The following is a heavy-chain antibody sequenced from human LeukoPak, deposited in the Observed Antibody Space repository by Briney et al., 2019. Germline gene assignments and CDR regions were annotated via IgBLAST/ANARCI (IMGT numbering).Heavy chain of an antibody. Sequence: GGSLRLSCEGFRYSFSTYAMSWVRQAPGKGLEGVSGISGSGGSTDYADSVKSRFTISRDNSKNTLYLQMNSLRAEDTAVYYCARGLDDLDYWGQGTLVTVSS. D-gene: IGHD3/OR15-3a*01. CDR2: ISGSGGST. V-gene: IGHV3-23*01. CDR3: ARGLDDLDY. J-gene: IGHJ4*02. CDR1: RYSFSTYA.